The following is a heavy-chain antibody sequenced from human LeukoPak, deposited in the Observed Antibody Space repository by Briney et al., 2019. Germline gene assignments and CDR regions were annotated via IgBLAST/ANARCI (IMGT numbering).Heavy chain of an antibody. CDR1: GYSISSGYY. Sequence: PSETLSLTCAVSGYSISSGYYWGWIRQPPGKGLEWIGSIYHSGSTYHNPSLKSRVTISVDTSKNQFSLKLSSVTAADTAEYYCARRTTVTSRSFDYWGQGTLVTVSS. CDR3: ARRTTVTSRSFDY. V-gene: IGHV4-38-2*01. CDR2: IYHSGST. D-gene: IGHD4-17*01. J-gene: IGHJ4*02.